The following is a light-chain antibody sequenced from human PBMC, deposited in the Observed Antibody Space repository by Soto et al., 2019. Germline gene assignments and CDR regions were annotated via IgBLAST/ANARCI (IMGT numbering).Light chain of an antibody. V-gene: IGKV3-11*01. CDR3: QQWKNWPPIT. J-gene: IGKJ5*01. Sequence: EIELTHSPATLSLSPWETATLSCWASQSVDKFLAWYQQRPGQPPRLLIFDSSNRATGVPVRFSGTGSGTVFTLIIGSLEPEDSALYYCQQWKNWPPITFGQGTRLEIK. CDR2: DSS. CDR1: QSVDKF.